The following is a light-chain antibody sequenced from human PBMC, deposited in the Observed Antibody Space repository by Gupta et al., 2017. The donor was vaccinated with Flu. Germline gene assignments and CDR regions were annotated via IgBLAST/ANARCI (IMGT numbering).Light chain of an antibody. Sequence: QSVLTQPPSVSAAPGQRVTISCSGRTSNIGDNFVSWYQQLPGTAPKLLIYENDKRPSGIPDRFSGSKSGTSATLAITGLQTGDGADYYCGTWDGSLNAGVFGEGTKLTVL. CDR3: GTWDGSLNAGV. CDR1: TSNIGDNF. J-gene: IGLJ2*01. CDR2: END. V-gene: IGLV1-51*02.